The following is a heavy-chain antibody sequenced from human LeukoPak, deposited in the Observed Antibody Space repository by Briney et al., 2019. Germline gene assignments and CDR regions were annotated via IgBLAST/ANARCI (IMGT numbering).Heavy chain of an antibody. D-gene: IGHD3-3*01. CDR3: ARGGGGDRLDY. Sequence: ASVKVSCKASGYTLTIYYVHWVRQAPGQGLEWMGIINPSGGSTNYAQKFQGRVTLTRDTSTSTVYMELSSLTSEDTAVYYCARGGGGDRLDYWGQGTLVTVSS. CDR1: GYTLTIYY. J-gene: IGHJ4*02. CDR2: INPSGGST. V-gene: IGHV1-46*01.